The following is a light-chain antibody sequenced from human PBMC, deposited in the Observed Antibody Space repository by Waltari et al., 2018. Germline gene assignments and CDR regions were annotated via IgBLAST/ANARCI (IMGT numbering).Light chain of an antibody. CDR1: QSINNY. CDR3: QQTFSIPRSS. Sequence: DIQMTQSPSSLSASVGDRVTITCRATQSINNYLNWYQHKPGRAPKLLIYAASSLQSGVPSRFPGSGSGTHFTLTITSLQPEDFATYYCQQTFSIPRSSFGQGTKLEIK. J-gene: IGKJ2*01. CDR2: AAS. V-gene: IGKV1-39*01.